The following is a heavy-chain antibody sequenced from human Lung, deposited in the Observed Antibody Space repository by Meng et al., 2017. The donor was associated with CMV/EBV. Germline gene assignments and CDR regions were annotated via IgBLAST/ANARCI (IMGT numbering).Heavy chain of an antibody. J-gene: IGHJ5*02. CDR3: ATDAGGFCNIGSCWFGP. V-gene: IGHV4-31*01. CDR2: IHDGGRT. CDR1: ISRGSNS. Sequence: ISRGSNSYAWNRQHPRRSLEWIGCIHDGGRTYCSPSIESQLNILLDTSKDEVSLRLASVTAADTAVYYCATDAGGFCNIGSCWFGPWGRGTLVTVSS. D-gene: IGHD2-15*01.